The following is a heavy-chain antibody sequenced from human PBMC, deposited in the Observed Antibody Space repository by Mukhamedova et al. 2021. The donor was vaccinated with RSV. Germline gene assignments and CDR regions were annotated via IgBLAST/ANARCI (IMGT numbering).Heavy chain of an antibody. V-gene: IGHV3-23*01. J-gene: IGHJ4*02. D-gene: IGHD1-7*01. CDR2: ISGSSHMT. Sequence: VRQAPGKGLEWVSSISGSSHMTYYADSVKGRFTISRDNSKNTLYLQMNSLRDEDPAVYYCSRGRMELFFDYWGQGALVTVSS. CDR3: SRGRMELFFDY.